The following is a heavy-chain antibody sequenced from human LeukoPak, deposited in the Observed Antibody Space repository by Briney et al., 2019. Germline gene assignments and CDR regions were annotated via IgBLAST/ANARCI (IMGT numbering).Heavy chain of an antibody. J-gene: IGHJ5*02. Sequence: GGSLTLSCAASGFTFSSYAMSWVRQAPGKGLEWVSRICGSGSTYYADSVKGRFTISRDNAKKSLYLQMNSLRAADTAVYYCGRDFLHSNYVGFDTSGQGTLVTVSS. CDR3: GRDFLHSNYVGFDT. CDR2: ICGSGST. CDR1: GFTFSSYA. V-gene: IGHV3-23*01. D-gene: IGHD4-11*01.